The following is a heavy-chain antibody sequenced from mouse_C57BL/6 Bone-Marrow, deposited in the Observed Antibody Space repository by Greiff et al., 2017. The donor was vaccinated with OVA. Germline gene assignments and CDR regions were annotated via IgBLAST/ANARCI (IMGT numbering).Heavy chain of an antibody. CDR1: GYAFSSYW. Sequence: VQLVESGAELVKPGASVKISCKASGYAFSSYWMNWVKQRPGKGLEWIGQIYPGDGDTNYNGKFKGKATLTADKSSSTAYMQLSSLTSEDSAVYFCARGPELRGFNYWGQGTTLTVSS. V-gene: IGHV1-80*01. J-gene: IGHJ2*01. CDR3: ARGPELRGFNY. D-gene: IGHD1-1*01. CDR2: IYPGDGDT.